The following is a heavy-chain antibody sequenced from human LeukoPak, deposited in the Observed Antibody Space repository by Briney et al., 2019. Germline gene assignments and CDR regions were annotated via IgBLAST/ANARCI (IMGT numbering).Heavy chain of an antibody. CDR2: ISYDGSNK. J-gene: IGHJ4*02. V-gene: IGHV3-30*04. CDR1: GFTFSSYA. D-gene: IGHD4-17*01. Sequence: HPGGSLRLSCAASGFTFSSYAMHWVRQAPGKGLEWVAVISYDGSNKYYADSVKGRFTISRDNSKKTLYLQMNSLRAEDTAVYYCARETSVTTGHFDYWGQGTLVTV. CDR3: ARETSVTTGHFDY.